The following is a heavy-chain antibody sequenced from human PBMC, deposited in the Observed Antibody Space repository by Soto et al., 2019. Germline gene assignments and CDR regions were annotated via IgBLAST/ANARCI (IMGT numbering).Heavy chain of an antibody. CDR1: GGSISSYY. J-gene: IGHJ5*02. D-gene: IGHD1-1*01. V-gene: IGHV4-59*01. CDR3: VRDGTKTLRDWFDP. Sequence: SETLSLTCTVSGGSISSYYWSWIRQPPGKGLEWIGYIYYSGSTNYNTSLKSRVTKSVDTSKNQLSLKLSSVTAADTAVYYCVRDGTKTLRDWFDPWGQGISVTVSS. CDR2: IYYSGST.